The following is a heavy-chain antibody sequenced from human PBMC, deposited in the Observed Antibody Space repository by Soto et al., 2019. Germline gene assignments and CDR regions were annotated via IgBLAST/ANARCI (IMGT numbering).Heavy chain of an antibody. CDR3: ARIAAAGTNFDY. J-gene: IGHJ4*02. CDR2: IYYTGTT. Sequence: SETLSLTCTVSGCSISSGGYYWNWIRQHPGKGLEWIAYIYYTGTTYYNPSLKSRVTISIDRSNNQFSLMLSSVTAADTAVYYCARIAAAGTNFDYWGQGTLVTVS. D-gene: IGHD6-13*01. CDR1: GCSISSGGYY. V-gene: IGHV4-31*03.